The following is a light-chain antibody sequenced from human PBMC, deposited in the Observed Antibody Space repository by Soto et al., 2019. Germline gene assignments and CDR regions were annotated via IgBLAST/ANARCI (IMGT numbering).Light chain of an antibody. CDR1: SSDVGGYNH. J-gene: IGLJ2*01. V-gene: IGLV2-14*01. CDR2: AVS. CDR3: CSYKSLSTVF. Sequence: QSALTQPASVSGSPGQSITISCTGTSSDVGGYNHVSWYQHSPGKAPKLILFAVSDRPSGVSHRFSGSKSGNTASLTISGLQAEDEADYYCCSYKSLSTVFFGGGTKLTVL.